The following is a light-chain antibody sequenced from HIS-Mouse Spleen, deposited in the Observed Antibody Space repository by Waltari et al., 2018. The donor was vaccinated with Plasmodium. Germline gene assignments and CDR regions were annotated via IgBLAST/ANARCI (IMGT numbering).Light chain of an antibody. Sequence: QSALTQPASVSGSPGQSITISCTGTSRDVGSYNLVSWYQQHPGKAPKLMIYEGSKRPSGVSNRFSGSKSGNTASLTISGLQAEDEADYYCCSYAGSTTWVFGGGTKLT. J-gene: IGLJ3*02. V-gene: IGLV2-23*01. CDR3: CSYAGSTTWV. CDR2: EGS. CDR1: SRDVGSYNL.